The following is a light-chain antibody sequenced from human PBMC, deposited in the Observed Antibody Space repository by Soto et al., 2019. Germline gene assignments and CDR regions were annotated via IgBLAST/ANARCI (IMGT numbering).Light chain of an antibody. Sequence: QSALTQPASVSGSPGQSITIPCTGTSSDVGGYDYVSWYQHYPGKPPKLLIYEVTNRPSGVSNLSSGSKAGNTASLTISVLQNDDEAYYYCSSFTVSVAWVFGGGTKLTVL. CDR3: SSFTVSVAWV. V-gene: IGLV2-14*01. CDR2: EVT. J-gene: IGLJ3*02. CDR1: SSDVGGYDY.